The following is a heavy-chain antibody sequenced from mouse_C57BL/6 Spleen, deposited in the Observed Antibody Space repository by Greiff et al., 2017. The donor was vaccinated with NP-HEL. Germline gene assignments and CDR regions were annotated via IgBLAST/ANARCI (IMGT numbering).Heavy chain of an antibody. D-gene: IGHD1-1*01. J-gene: IGHJ2*01. Sequence: VQLQQPGAELVKPGASVKLSCKASGYTFTSYWMQWVKQRPGQGLEWIGEIDPSDSYTNYNQKFKGKATLTVDTSSSTAYMQLSSLTSEDSAVYYCARSSTVVGFDYWDQGTTLTVSS. CDR3: ARSSTVVGFDY. CDR2: IDPSDSYT. CDR1: GYTFTSYW. V-gene: IGHV1-50*01.